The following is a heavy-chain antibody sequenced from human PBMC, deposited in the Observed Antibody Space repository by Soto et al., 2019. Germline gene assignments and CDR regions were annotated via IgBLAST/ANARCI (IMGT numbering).Heavy chain of an antibody. Sequence: ASVKVSCKASGGTFSSYAISWVRQAPGQGIEWMGGIVPIIGTANFAQKFQGRVTTTADESTITAYMELSRVRSEDTAVYYCARKGLAGSSSAYYGMDVWGQGTTVTVSS. CDR1: GGTFSSYA. D-gene: IGHD6-6*01. CDR3: ARKGLAGSSSAYYGMDV. V-gene: IGHV1-69*13. J-gene: IGHJ6*02. CDR2: IVPIIGTA.